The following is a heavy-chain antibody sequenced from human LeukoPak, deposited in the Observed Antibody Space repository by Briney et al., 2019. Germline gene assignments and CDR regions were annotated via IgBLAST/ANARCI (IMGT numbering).Heavy chain of an antibody. D-gene: IGHD3-22*01. J-gene: IGHJ4*02. CDR2: ISSSSSYI. CDR1: GFTFSSYS. Sequence: GSLXLSXAXSGFTFSSYSMNWVRQAPGKGLEWVSSISSSSSYIYYADSVKGRFTISRDNAENSLYLQMNSLRAEDTAVYYCARSPPDSSGPHRPVDYWGQGTLVTVSS. V-gene: IGHV3-21*01. CDR3: ARSPPDSSGPHRPVDY.